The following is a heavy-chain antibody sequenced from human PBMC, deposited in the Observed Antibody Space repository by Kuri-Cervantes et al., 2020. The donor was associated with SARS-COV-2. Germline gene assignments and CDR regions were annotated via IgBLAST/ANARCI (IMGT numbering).Heavy chain of an antibody. D-gene: IGHD3-22*01. CDR2: IYYSGST. CDR1: GGSFSGYY. Sequence: GSLRLSCAVYGGSFSGYYWSWIRQPPGKGLEWIGSIYYSGSTYYDPSLKSRVTISVDTSKNQFSLKLSSVTAADTAVYYGARIGSSGPASRYYYYYMDVWGKGTTVTVSS. V-gene: IGHV4-34*01. CDR3: ARIGSSGPASRYYYYYMDV. J-gene: IGHJ6*03.